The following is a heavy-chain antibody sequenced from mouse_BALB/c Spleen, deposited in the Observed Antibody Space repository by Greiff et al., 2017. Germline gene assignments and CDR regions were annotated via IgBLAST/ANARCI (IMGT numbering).Heavy chain of an antibody. CDR3: TRYDGGYAMDY. CDR1: GFTFSSYW. V-gene: IGHV6-6*02. Sequence: EVKVVESGGGLVQPGGSMKLSCVASGFTFSSYWMSWVRQSPEKGLEWVAEIRLKSDNYATHYAESVKGKFTISRDDSKSRLYLQMNSLRAEDTGIYYCTRYDGGYAMDYWGQGTSVTVSS. CDR2: IRLKSDNYAT. J-gene: IGHJ4*01. D-gene: IGHD2-12*01.